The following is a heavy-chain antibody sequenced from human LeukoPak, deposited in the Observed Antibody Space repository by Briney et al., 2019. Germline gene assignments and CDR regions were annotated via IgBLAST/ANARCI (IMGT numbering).Heavy chain of an antibody. CDR2: IKSKVDGETT. V-gene: IGHV3-15*01. Sequence: GGSLRLSCAASGFTFRGAWMSWVRQAPGKGLEWVGRIKSKVDGETTHYAAPVKGKFTISRDDLTDMVYLQVNSLKTGDTAIYYCAADVPDYGGGEFDYWGQGTLVTVSS. CDR3: AADVPDYGGGEFDY. CDR1: GFTFRGAW. J-gene: IGHJ4*02. D-gene: IGHD4-23*01.